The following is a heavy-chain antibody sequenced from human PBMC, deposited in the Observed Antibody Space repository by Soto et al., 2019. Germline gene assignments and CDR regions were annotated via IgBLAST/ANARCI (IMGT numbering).Heavy chain of an antibody. D-gene: IGHD4-17*01. CDR3: VSQRTTVPTQAYFDY. Sequence: PSETLSLTCTVSGGSVTNSSYYWGWIRQSPGKGLEWFGSVYYRGRSYSKSSVKSRVTISVDTSKNRFSLSLNSVTASDTAVYFCVSQRTTVPTQAYFDYWGPGALVTVSS. CDR2: VYYRGRS. CDR1: GGSVTNSSYY. J-gene: IGHJ4*02. V-gene: IGHV4-39*01.